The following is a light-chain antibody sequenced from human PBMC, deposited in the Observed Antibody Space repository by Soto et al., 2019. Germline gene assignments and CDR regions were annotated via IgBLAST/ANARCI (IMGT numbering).Light chain of an antibody. J-gene: IGKJ1*01. CDR1: QSVSSN. CDR2: GAS. CDR3: QQYNNWAGT. V-gene: IGKV3-15*01. Sequence: EIVMTQSPATLSVSPGERATLSCRASQSVSSNLAWYQQKPGQAPRLLIYGASTRATGIPARFSGSGSGTEFTLTISSLQSEDFAVYYCQQYNNWAGTFGQGTKVESK.